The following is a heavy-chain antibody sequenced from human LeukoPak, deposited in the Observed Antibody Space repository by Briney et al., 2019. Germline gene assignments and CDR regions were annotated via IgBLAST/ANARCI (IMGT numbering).Heavy chain of an antibody. CDR1: GYTFTGYY. D-gene: IGHD3-3*01. V-gene: IGHV1-2*02. CDR3: ARGVESKNDFWSGSSGHTGWFDP. CDR2: INPNSGGT. J-gene: IGHJ5*02. Sequence: ASVKVSCKASGYTFTGYYMHWVRQAPGQGLEWMGWINPNSGGTNYAQKFQGRVTMTRDTSISTAYMELSRLRSDDTAVYYCARGVESKNDFWSGSSGHTGWFDPWGQGTLSPSPQ.